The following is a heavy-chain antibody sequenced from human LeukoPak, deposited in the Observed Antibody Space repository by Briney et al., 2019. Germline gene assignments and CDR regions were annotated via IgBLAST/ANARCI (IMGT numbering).Heavy chain of an antibody. J-gene: IGHJ5*02. V-gene: IGHV3-11*01. D-gene: IGHD6-19*01. CDR1: GFTFSDYY. CDR3: ARGLGIAVAGLQGMFDP. CDR2: ISSGGSTI. Sequence: GGSLRLSCAASGFTFSDYYMSWIRQAPGKGLEWLSYISSGGSTIYYADSVKGRFTISRDNAKNSLYLQMNSLRAEDTAVYYCARGLGIAVAGLQGMFDPWGQGTLVTVSS.